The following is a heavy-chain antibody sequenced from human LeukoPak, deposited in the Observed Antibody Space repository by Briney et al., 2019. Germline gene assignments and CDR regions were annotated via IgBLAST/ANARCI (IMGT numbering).Heavy chain of an antibody. V-gene: IGHV3-23*01. J-gene: IGHJ4*02. CDR2: ISGSGGST. D-gene: IGHD6-6*01. CDR1: GFTFSSYG. Sequence: GGSLRLSCAASGFTFSSYGMSWARQAPGKGLEWVSAISGSGGSTYYADSVKGRFTISRDNSKNTLYLQMNSLRAEDTAVYYCARGLSGYASSLGYWGQGTLVTVSA. CDR3: ARGLSGYASSLGY.